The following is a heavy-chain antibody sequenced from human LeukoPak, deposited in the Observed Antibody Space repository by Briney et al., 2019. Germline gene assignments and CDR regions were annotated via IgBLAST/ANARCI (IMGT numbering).Heavy chain of an antibody. D-gene: IGHD3-9*01. J-gene: IGHJ4*02. CDR3: ARGVLRYFDWLSN. V-gene: IGHV3-21*01. CDR1: GFTFSDYT. CDR2: ISGSSSYI. Sequence: GGSLRLSCTASGFTFSDYTINWVRQVPGKGLEWVSSISGSSSYISYIDSVKGRFTISRDNAKKSMYLQMNSLRAEDTAVYYCARGVLRYFDWLSNWGQGTLVTVSS.